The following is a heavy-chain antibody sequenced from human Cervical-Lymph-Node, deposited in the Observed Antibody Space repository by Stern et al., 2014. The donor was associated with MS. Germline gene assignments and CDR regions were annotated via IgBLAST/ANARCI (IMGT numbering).Heavy chain of an antibody. CDR1: GFTVSRDY. CDR3: ARDTSSPERSDW. Sequence: EVQLEQSGGGVIQPGGSLRLPCTASGFTVSRDYMTWVRQAPGKGLEWVSIITNVGSTFYTDSVKGRFTISRDDSKNTVYLHMTSLRAEDTAMYYCARDTSSPERSDWWGQGTLVTVSS. CDR2: ITNVGST. D-gene: IGHD1-1*01. V-gene: IGHV3-53*01. J-gene: IGHJ4*02.